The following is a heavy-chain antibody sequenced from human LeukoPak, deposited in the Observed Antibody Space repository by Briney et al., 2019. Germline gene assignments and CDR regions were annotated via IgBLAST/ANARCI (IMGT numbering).Heavy chain of an antibody. J-gene: IGHJ3*01. CDR1: GFIFSSYA. CDR2: ISGSGSYI. Sequence: GGSLRLSCAASGFIFSSYAMNWVRQAPGKGLEWVSSISGSGSYINYADSMKGRFTISRDNAKKSVYLHMSRLRAEDTAVYYCARGLGSGDYVANAFDFWGRGTTVSVS. CDR3: ARGLGSGDYVANAFDF. D-gene: IGHD4-17*01. V-gene: IGHV3-21*01.